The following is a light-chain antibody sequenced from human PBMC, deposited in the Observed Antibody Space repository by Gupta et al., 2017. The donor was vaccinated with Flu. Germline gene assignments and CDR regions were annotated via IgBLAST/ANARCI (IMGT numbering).Light chain of an antibody. J-gene: IGLJ3*02. CDR3: EVWEDSLSGNLV. Sequence: TICACGTSTNIGGGGGSCYPGRHGTAPSHLLYKNSRRPSGVTARCSGSKSGTSAARAVSGLRAEEQADYYCEVWEDSLSGNLVFGGGTKLTVL. CDR2: KNS. V-gene: IGLV1-47*01. CDR1: STNIGGGG.